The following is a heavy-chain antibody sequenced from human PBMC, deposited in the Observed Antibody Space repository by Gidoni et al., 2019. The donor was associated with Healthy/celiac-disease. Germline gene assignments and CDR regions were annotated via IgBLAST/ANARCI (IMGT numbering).Heavy chain of an antibody. V-gene: IGHV3-7*01. Sequence: LVESGGGLVQPGGSLRLSCAASGFTFSSYWMSWVRQAPGKGLEWVANIKQDGSEKYYVDSVKGRFTISRDNAKNSLYLQMNSLRAEDTAVYYCARDPNIAAAGASFDYWGQGTLVTVSS. CDR2: IKQDGSEK. J-gene: IGHJ4*02. CDR3: ARDPNIAAAGASFDY. CDR1: GFTFSSYW. D-gene: IGHD6-13*01.